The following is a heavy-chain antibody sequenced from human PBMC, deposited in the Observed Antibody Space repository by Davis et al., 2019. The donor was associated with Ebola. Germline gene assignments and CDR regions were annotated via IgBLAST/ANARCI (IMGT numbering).Heavy chain of an antibody. J-gene: IGHJ6*04. CDR2: INPHNGNT. D-gene: IGHD6-13*01. CDR1: GYTFTSYG. Sequence: AASVKVSCKASGYTFTSYGITWVRQAPGQGLEWMGWINPHNGNTNYAQNVQGRVTMTTDTSTSTAYMEVGSLRSDDTAVYYCARGPRRVIAAAGTPKYYYYYGMDVWGKGTTVTVSS. V-gene: IGHV1-18*04. CDR3: ARGPRRVIAAAGTPKYYYYYGMDV.